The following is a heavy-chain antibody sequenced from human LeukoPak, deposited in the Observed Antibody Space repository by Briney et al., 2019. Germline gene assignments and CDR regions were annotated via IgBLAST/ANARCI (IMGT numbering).Heavy chain of an antibody. CDR3: ARHIGGGIEDMDV. V-gene: IGHV4-59*08. Sequence: SETLSLTCTVSGGSIGTYYWSWVRQSPGKGLEWIGYIYVTGNRYNPYLQSRVTISVDTSRNQFFLKMSSVTAANTAVYYCARHIGGGIEDMDVWGKGTKVTVSS. CDR1: GGSIGTYY. D-gene: IGHD3-16*02. CDR2: IYVTGN. J-gene: IGHJ6*03.